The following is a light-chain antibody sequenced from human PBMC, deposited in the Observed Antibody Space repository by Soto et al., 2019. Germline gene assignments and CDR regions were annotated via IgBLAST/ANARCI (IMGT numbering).Light chain of an antibody. CDR1: SSDVGGYNY. V-gene: IGLV2-11*01. CDR2: DVS. CDR3: CSYAGSSYV. J-gene: IGLJ1*01. Sequence: SALPQPRSVSGSPGQSVTISCTGTSSDVGGYNYVYWYQQHPGKAPKLMIYDVSKRPSVVPDRFSGSKSGNTAALTIAGLQAEDEDDYYCCSYAGSSYVFGNGTKVTVL.